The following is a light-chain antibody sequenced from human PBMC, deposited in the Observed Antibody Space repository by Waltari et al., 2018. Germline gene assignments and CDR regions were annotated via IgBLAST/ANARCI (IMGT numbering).Light chain of an antibody. V-gene: IGKV3-20*01. CDR3: QQYGTSSLS. J-gene: IGKJ4*01. CDR2: HAS. CDR1: QSLSNNY. Sequence: EIVLTQSPGTLSLSPGERATLPCRASQSLSNNYLAWYQQKPGQAPRLLIYHASSRTTGIPDRFGGGGSGTDFTLSISRVEPEDFAVYYCQQYGTSSLSFGGGTKVEIK.